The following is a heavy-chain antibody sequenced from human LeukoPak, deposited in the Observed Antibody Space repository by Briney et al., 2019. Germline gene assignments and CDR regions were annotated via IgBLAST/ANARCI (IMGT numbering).Heavy chain of an antibody. J-gene: IGHJ3*02. V-gene: IGHV1-18*01. CDR3: ARLQGTGYCSSTSCYTEAFDI. CDR1: GYTFTSYG. CDR2: ISAYNGNT. D-gene: IGHD2-2*02. Sequence: ASVKVSCKASGYTFTSYGISWVRQAPGQGLEWMGWISAYNGNTNYAQKLQGRVTMTTDTSTSTAYMELRSLRSDDTAVYYCARLQGTGYCSSTSCYTEAFDIWGQGTMVTVSS.